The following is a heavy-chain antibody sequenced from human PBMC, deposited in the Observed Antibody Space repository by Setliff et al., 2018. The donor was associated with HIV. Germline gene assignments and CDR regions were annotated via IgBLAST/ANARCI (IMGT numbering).Heavy chain of an antibody. Sequence: ASVKVSCKALGYTFINYGISWVRQAPGQGLEWMGWISAYNGNTNYPQKLQDRVTMTTDTSTSTAYMELRSLRSDDTAVYFCARSRYQLLYDMDVWGKGTTVTVSS. CDR3: ARSRYQLLYDMDV. D-gene: IGHD2-2*02. CDR1: GYTFINYG. CDR2: ISAYNGNT. V-gene: IGHV1-18*01. J-gene: IGHJ6*03.